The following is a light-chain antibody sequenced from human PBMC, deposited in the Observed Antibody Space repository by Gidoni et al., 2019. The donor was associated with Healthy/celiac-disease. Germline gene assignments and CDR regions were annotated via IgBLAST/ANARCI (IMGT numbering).Light chain of an antibody. CDR2: GAS. Sequence: ILLTQSPGTLSLSLGERATLSCRASQSVSSSYLSWYQQKPGQAPRLLIYGASSRATGIPDRFSGSGSGTDFTLTISRLEPEDFAVYYCQQYGSSPGTFGQGTKVEIK. V-gene: IGKV3-20*01. CDR1: QSVSSSY. CDR3: QQYGSSPGT. J-gene: IGKJ1*01.